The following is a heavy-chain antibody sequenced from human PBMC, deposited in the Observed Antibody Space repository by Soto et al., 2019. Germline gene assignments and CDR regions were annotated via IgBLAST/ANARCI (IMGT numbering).Heavy chain of an antibody. D-gene: IGHD3-10*01. CDR1: GGTFSSYA. CDR2: IIPIFGTA. J-gene: IGHJ6*02. CDR3: ARDSGSRYYYGMDV. Sequence: RASVKVSCKASGGTFSSYAISWVRQAPGQGLEWMGGIIPIFGTANYAQKFQGRVTITADESTSTAYMELSSLRSEDTAVYYCARDSGSRYYYGMDVWGQGTTVTVSS. V-gene: IGHV1-69*13.